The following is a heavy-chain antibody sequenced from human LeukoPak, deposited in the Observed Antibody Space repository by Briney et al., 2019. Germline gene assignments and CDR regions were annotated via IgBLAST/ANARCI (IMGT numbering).Heavy chain of an antibody. CDR1: GFTFSSYA. J-gene: IGHJ4*02. CDR3: AKDRSIAVAGDTAD. V-gene: IGHV3-23*01. Sequence: GGSLRLSCAASGFTFSSYAMSWVRQAPGKGLEWVSAISGSGGSTYYADCVKGRFTISRDNSKNTLYLQMNSLRAEDTAVYYCAKDRSIAVAGDTADWGQGTLVTVSS. D-gene: IGHD6-19*01. CDR2: ISGSGGST.